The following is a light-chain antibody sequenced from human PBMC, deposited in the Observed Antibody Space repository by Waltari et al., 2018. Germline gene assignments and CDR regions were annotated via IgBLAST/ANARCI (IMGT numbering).Light chain of an antibody. Sequence: DLQVTQYPSSLSASVGHRVIITCRTSQPITNYLNWYQQKPGKAPQLLLYAASNLQSGVPSRFSGSGSGTDFTLTISSLQPDDFATYFCQQTYSVPLTFGGGTRVEIK. CDR2: AAS. CDR3: QQTYSVPLT. CDR1: QPITNY. J-gene: IGKJ4*01. V-gene: IGKV1-39*01.